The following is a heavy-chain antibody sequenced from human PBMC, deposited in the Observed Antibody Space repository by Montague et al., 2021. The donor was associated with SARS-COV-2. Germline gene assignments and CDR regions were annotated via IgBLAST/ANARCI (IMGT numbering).Heavy chain of an antibody. CDR3: ARDRGVQYQLQMPFYFDY. Sequence: SETRSLTCAVYGGSFSGYYWSWIRQPPGKGLEWIGEIYHSGSTNYNPSLKGRVTISVDTSKNQFSLRLSSVTAADTAVYYCARDRGVQYQLQMPFYFDYWGQGTLVTVSS. CDR1: GGSFSGYY. V-gene: IGHV4-34*01. CDR2: IYHSGST. J-gene: IGHJ4*02. D-gene: IGHD2-2*01.